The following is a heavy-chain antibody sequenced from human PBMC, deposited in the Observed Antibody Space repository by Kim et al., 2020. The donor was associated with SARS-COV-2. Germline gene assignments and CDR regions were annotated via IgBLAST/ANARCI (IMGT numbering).Heavy chain of an antibody. D-gene: IGHD3-10*01. V-gene: IGHV3-53*01. J-gene: IGHJ3*02. CDR2: IYSGGST. CDR1: GFTVSSNY. CDR3: AVERDVMVRGVIEYVFDI. Sequence: GGSLRLSCAASGFTVSSNYMSWVRQAPGKGLEWVSVIYSGGSTYYADSVKDRFTISRDNSKNTLYLQMNSLRAEDTAVYYCAVERDVMVRGVIEYVFDIWGRGTRVTVSS.